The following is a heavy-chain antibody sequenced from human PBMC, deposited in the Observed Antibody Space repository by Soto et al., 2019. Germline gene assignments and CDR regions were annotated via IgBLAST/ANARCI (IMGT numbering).Heavy chain of an antibody. D-gene: IGHD3-22*01. CDR1: GFTFSSYA. Sequence: EVQLLESGGGLVQPGGSLRLSCAASGFTFSSYAMSWVRQAPGKGLEWVSAISGSGGSTYYADSVKGRFTISRDNSKNTLYLQMNSLRAEDTAVYYSAKSHSSGPDGYWYFDLWGRGTLVTVSS. CDR2: ISGSGGST. CDR3: AKSHSSGPDGYWYFDL. J-gene: IGHJ2*01. V-gene: IGHV3-23*01.